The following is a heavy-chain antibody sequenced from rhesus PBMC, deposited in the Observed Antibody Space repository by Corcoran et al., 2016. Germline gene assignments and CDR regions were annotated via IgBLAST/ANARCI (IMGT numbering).Heavy chain of an antibody. CDR1: GGSISDDYY. J-gene: IGHJ5-1*01. CDR2: IYGSWVCT. V-gene: IGHV4-106*01. D-gene: IGHD3-16*01. Sequence: QVQLQESGPGLVKPSETLSLTCAVSGGSISDDYYWSWIRQPPGQGHEWIGYIYGSWVCTNYNPSLKNRVTISIDMSKNQFSLKLNSVTAADTAMYYCARPYSGSYYRFDVWGAGVLVTVSS. CDR3: ARPYSGSYYRFDV.